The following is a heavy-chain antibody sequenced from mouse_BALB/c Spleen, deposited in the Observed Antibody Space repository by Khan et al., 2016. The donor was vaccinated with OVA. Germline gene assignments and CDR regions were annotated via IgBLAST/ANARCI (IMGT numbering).Heavy chain of an antibody. J-gene: IGHJ2*01. CDR1: GYSITTDYA. CDR2: ISDSGNT. D-gene: IGHD1-1*01. Sequence: EVQLQESGPGLVKPSQSLSLTCTVTGYSITTDYAWNWIRQFPGNKLEWMGYISDSGNTKYNPSLKSRISITRDTSKNPFFLQLNAVTTEDTARYYCARVYGGDFDYWGQGTMLTVSS. V-gene: IGHV3-2*02. CDR3: ARVYGGDFDY.